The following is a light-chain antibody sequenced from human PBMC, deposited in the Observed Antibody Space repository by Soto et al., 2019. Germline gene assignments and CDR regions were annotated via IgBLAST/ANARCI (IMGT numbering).Light chain of an antibody. J-gene: IGKJ4*01. CDR1: EPVITS. CDR3: QQYSDYSAHGLT. Sequence: DIQLTQSPSALSASIGDRVTITCRASEPVITSLAWYQHKPGEAPKLLIYDASILQTGVPSRFSGYASGTEFTLTITSVQPDDFAPYYCQQYSDYSAHGLTFGGGTKVAIK. CDR2: DAS. V-gene: IGKV1-5*01.